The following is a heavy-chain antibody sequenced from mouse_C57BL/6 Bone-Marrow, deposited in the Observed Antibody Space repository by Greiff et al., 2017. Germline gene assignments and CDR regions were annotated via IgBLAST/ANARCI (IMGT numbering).Heavy chain of an antibody. J-gene: IGHJ4*01. Sequence: EVMLVESGGGLVQPGGSLKLSCAASGFSFSDYGMAWVRQAPRKGPEWVAFISNLAYSIYYADTVTGRFTISRENAKNTLYLEMSSLMSEDTAMYSCARHYYDRAMDYWGPGTSVTVSS. CDR1: GFSFSDYG. D-gene: IGHD1-1*01. CDR3: ARHYYDRAMDY. V-gene: IGHV5-15*01. CDR2: ISNLAYSI.